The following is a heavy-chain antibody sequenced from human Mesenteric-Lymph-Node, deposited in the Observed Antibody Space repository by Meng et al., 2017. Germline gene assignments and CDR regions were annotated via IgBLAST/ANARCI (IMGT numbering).Heavy chain of an antibody. D-gene: IGHD1-26*01. CDR2: ISAYNGNT. CDR3: ARDTVGATASLSDY. J-gene: IGHJ4*02. V-gene: IGHV1-18*01. CDR1: GYTFTSYA. Sequence: ASVKVSCKASGYTFTSYAMNWVRQAPGQGLEWMGWISAYNGNTNYAQKLQGRVTMTTDTSTSTAYMELRSLRSDDTAVYYCARDTVGATASLSDYWGQGTLVTVSS.